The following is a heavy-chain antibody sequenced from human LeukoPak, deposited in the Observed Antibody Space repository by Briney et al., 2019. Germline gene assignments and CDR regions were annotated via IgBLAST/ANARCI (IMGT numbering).Heavy chain of an antibody. CDR3: ARGITMVRGVTTHYYYYMDA. CDR2: IYTSGST. CDR1: GGSISSYY. D-gene: IGHD3-10*01. Sequence: SETLSLTCTVSGGSISSYYWSWIRQPAGKGLEWIGRIYTSGSTNYNPSLKSRVTMSVDTSKNQYSLKLSSVTAADTAVYYCARGITMVRGVTTHYYYYMDAWGKGTTVTVSS. V-gene: IGHV4-4*07. J-gene: IGHJ6*03.